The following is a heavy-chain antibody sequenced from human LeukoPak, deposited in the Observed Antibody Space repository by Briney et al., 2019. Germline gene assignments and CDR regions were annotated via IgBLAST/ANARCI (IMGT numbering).Heavy chain of an antibody. CDR1: GGSISSSSYY. V-gene: IGHV4-39*01. J-gene: IGHJ5*02. CDR3: ARRAAISSGGWYYNPTLNWFDP. CDR2: IYYSGST. D-gene: IGHD6-19*01. Sequence: SETLSLTCTVSGGSISSSSYYWGWIRQPPGKGLEWIGSIYYSGSTYYNPSLKSRVTISVDTSKNQFSLKLSSVTAADTAVYYCARRAAISSGGWYYNPTLNWFDPWGQGTLVTVSS.